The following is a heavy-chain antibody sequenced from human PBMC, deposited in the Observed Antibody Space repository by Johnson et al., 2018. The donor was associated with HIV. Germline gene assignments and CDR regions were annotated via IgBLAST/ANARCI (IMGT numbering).Heavy chain of an antibody. V-gene: IGHV3-20*04. CDR3: ARDSRIGTMVLLSDAFDI. CDR1: GFTFDDYG. CDR2: INWNGGST. J-gene: IGHJ3*02. D-gene: IGHD3-10*01. Sequence: VQLVESGGGVVRPGGSLRLSCAASGFTFDDYGMSWVRQAPGKGLEWVSGINWNGGSTGYADSVKGRFTISRDNAKNSLYLQMNSLRAEDTALYYCARDSRIGTMVLLSDAFDIWGKGTMVTVSS.